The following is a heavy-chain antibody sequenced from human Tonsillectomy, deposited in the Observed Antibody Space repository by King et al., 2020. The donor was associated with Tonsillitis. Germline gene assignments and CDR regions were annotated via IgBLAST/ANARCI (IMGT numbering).Heavy chain of an antibody. CDR1: GAHVSSNSAA. CDR3: AREYGGYGVYDWTNRYFDL. Sequence: VQLQEFGPGLVKPSQTLSLTCAISGAHVSSNSAAWNWIRQSPSSGLEWLGRTYYRSKRYNNYAVSLKSRITINPETSKNQFSLQLNSVTPEVTAVYYCAREYGGYGVYDWTNRYFDLWGRGTLVTVSS. J-gene: IGHJ2*01. D-gene: IGHD5/OR15-5a*01. V-gene: IGHV6-1*01. CDR2: TYYRSKRYN.